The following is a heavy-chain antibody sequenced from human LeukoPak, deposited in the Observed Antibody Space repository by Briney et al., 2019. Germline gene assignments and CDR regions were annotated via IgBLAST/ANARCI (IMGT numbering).Heavy chain of an antibody. J-gene: IGHJ5*02. V-gene: IGHV3-53*01. CDR3: ARDQMVAPEGAAWGGWFDP. CDR2: IYSGGST. D-gene: IGHD2-8*01. Sequence: GGSLRLSCAASGFTVSSNYMSWVRQAPGKGLEWVSVIYSGGSTYYADSVKGRFTISRDNSKNTLYLQMNSLRAEDTAVYYCARDQMVAPEGAAWGGWFDPWGQGTLVTVSS. CDR1: GFTVSSNY.